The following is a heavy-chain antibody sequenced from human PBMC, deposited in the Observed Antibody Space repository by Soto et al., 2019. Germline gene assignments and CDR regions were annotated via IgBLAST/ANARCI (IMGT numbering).Heavy chain of an antibody. V-gene: IGHV3-21*01. CDR2: ISSSSSYI. J-gene: IGHJ3*02. D-gene: IGHD6-13*01. CDR3: ASEQLEEGAFDI. CDR1: GFTFSSYS. Sequence: GESLKISCAASGFTFSSYSMNWVRQAPGKGLEWVSSISSSSSYIYYADSVKGRFTISRDNAKNSLYLQMNSLRAEDMAVYYCASEQLEEGAFDIWGQGTMVTVSS.